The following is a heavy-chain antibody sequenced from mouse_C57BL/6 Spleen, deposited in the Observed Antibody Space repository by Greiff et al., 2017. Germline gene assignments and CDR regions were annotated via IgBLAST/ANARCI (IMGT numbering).Heavy chain of an antibody. D-gene: IGHD1-1*01. V-gene: IGHV1-69*01. Sequence: QVQLQQPGAELVMPGASVKLSCKASGYTFTSYWMHWVKQRPGQGLEWIGEIDPSDSYTNYNQKFKGKSTLTVDKSSSTAYMQLSSLTSEDSAVYYCAREWYYGRNAMDYWGQGTSVTVSS. J-gene: IGHJ4*01. CDR2: IDPSDSYT. CDR3: AREWYYGRNAMDY. CDR1: GYTFTSYW.